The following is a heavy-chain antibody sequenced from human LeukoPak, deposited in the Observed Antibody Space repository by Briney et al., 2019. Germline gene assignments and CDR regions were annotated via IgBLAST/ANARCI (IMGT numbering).Heavy chain of an antibody. CDR3: ARSPYSSSWLPDY. D-gene: IGHD6-13*01. Sequence: ASVKVSCKASGYTFTGYYMHWVRQAPGQGLEWMGWINPNSGGTNYAQKFQGRVTMTRDTSISTAYMELSRLRSDDTAVYYCARSPYSSSWLPDYWGQGTLVTVSS. CDR2: INPNSGGT. V-gene: IGHV1-2*02. J-gene: IGHJ4*02. CDR1: GYTFTGYY.